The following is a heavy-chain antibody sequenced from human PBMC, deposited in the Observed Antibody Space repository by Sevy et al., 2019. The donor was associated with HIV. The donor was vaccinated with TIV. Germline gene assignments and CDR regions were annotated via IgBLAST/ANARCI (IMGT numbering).Heavy chain of an antibody. V-gene: IGHV4-4*07. J-gene: IGHJ6*02. D-gene: IGHD4-17*01. Sequence: SETLSLTCTVSGGSISSYYWSWIRQPAGKGLEWIGRIYTSGSTNYNPSLKSRVTMSVDTSKNQFSLKLSSVTAADTAVYYCARAEAVTMGLVYYYYGMDVWGQWTTVTVSS. CDR3: ARAEAVTMGLVYYYYGMDV. CDR2: IYTSGST. CDR1: GGSISSYY.